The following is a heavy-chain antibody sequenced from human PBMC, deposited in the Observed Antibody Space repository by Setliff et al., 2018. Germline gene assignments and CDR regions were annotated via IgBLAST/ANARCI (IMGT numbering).Heavy chain of an antibody. D-gene: IGHD1-1*01. V-gene: IGHV4-4*08. CDR3: ARDVWGAGTGWFDP. Sequence: SETLSLTCIVSGVSVSRHYWSWIRQPPGQTLEWIGYIYTGGSTTYNPSVNSRVTLSLDTSKNHLSLNLTSVTAADTAVYYCARDVWGAGTGWFDPWGLGILVTVSS. CDR1: GVSVSRHY. J-gene: IGHJ5*02. CDR2: IYTGGST.